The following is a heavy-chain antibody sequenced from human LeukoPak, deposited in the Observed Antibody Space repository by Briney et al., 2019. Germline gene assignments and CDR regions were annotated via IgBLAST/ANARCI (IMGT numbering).Heavy chain of an antibody. D-gene: IGHD3-16*01. V-gene: IGHV4-59*11. CDR3: VRGGSWFDP. J-gene: IGHJ5*02. CDR1: GGSINSHY. Sequence: PSETLSLTCTVSGGSINSHYWSWIRQPPGKGLEWIGYISYSGTTNYNPSLKSRVTISVDTTTNVFSLKLNSVTAADTALYYCVRGGSWFDPWGQGTLVTVSS. CDR2: ISYSGTT.